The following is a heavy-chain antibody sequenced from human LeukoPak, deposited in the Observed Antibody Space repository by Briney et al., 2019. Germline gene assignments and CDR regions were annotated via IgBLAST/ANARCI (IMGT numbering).Heavy chain of an antibody. D-gene: IGHD5-18*01. CDR3: AKGAGGFSYYNWFDP. CDR1: GGSISSSPYY. Sequence: SETLSLTCTVSGGSISSSPYYWGWIRQPPGKGLEWTGSIYYSGTTHYNPSLESRVTISVDTSKNQFSLKLASVTAADTAIYYCAKGAGGFSYYNWFDPWGQGTLVTVSS. V-gene: IGHV4-39*07. CDR2: IYYSGTT. J-gene: IGHJ5*02.